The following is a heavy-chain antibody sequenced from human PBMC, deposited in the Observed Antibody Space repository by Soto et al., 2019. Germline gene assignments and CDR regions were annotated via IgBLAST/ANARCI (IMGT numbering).Heavy chain of an antibody. J-gene: IGHJ6*02. CDR2: ISSSGSTI. CDR3: AGSWWFGELFSYYGMDV. Sequence: LRLSCAASGFTFSSYEMNWVRQAPGKGLEWVSYISSSGSTIYYADSVKGRFTISRDNAKNSLYLQMNSLRAEDTAVYYCAGSWWFGELFSYYGMDVWGQGTTVTVS. CDR1: GFTFSSYE. V-gene: IGHV3-48*03. D-gene: IGHD3-10*01.